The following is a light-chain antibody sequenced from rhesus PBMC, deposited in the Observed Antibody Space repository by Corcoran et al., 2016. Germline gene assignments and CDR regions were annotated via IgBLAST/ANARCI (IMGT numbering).Light chain of an antibody. J-gene: IGKJ1*01. Sequence: DIQMTQSPSALSASVGDRVTISCRASQNIYRNLAWYQQKPGKAPKLLIYAASNLQSGVPSRFSGSGSGTDYTLTISSLQPEDFATYYCQQGYNTPWTFGQGTKVEIK. V-gene: IGKV1-18*01. CDR3: QQGYNTPWT. CDR2: AAS. CDR1: QNIYRN.